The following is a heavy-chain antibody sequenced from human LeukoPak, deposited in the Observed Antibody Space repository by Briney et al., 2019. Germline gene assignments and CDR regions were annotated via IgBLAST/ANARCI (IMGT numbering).Heavy chain of an antibody. CDR2: INHNGNVN. CDR1: GFTFSSYW. D-gene: IGHD3-16*01. CDR3: ARGGGLDV. Sequence: GGSLGLSCAASGFTFSSYWMNWARQAPGKGLEWVASINHNGNVNYYVDSVKGRFAISRDNAKNSLYLQMSNLRAEDTAVYFCARGGGLDVWGQGATVTVSS. J-gene: IGHJ6*02. V-gene: IGHV3-7*03.